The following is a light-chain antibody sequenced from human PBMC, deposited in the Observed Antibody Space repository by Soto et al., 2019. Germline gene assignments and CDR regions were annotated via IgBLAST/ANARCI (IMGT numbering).Light chain of an antibody. Sequence: DIVMTQSPDSLALSLGERATINCKSSQSVLFSSNNKNYLAWYQQKPGQPPKLLIYWASIRKSGVPDRFSGSGSGTDFTLIISSLQAEDVATYYCQQYYSAPLSFGGGTKVEIK. J-gene: IGKJ4*01. CDR3: QQYYSAPLS. CDR2: WAS. CDR1: QSVLFSSNNKNY. V-gene: IGKV4-1*01.